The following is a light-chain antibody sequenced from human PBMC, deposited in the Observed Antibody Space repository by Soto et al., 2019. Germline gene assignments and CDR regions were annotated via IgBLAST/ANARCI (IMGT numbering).Light chain of an antibody. CDR3: QQYNSYGT. V-gene: IGKV1-5*03. J-gene: IGKJ1*01. Sequence: IQMTQSPSTLSGSVGDRVTITCRAGQTISSWLAWYQQKPGKAPKLLIYKASTLKSGVPSRFSGSGSGTEFTLTISSLQPDDFATYYCQQYNSYGTFGQGTKVDIK. CDR2: KAS. CDR1: QTISSW.